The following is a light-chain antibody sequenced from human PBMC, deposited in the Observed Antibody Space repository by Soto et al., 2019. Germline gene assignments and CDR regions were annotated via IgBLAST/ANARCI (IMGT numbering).Light chain of an antibody. CDR2: KAS. CDR3: QQYNSLPYT. Sequence: DIQMTQSPSTLSASVGDRVTFTCRASQSIDTWLAWYQQKPGKAPNLLVYKASTLESGVPSRFSGSGFGTEFTLTISSLQPDDFATYYCQQYNSLPYTFGQGTRLEIK. CDR1: QSIDTW. V-gene: IGKV1-5*03. J-gene: IGKJ2*01.